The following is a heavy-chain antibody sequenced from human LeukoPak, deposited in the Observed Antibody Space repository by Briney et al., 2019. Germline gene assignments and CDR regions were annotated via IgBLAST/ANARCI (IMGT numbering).Heavy chain of an antibody. CDR2: IKQDGSEK. CDR1: GFTFSSYW. Sequence: PGGSLRLSCAASGFTFSSYWMSWVRQAPGKGLEWVANIKQDGSEKYYVDSVKGRFTISRDNAKNSLYLQMNSLRAEDTAVYYCARDLGRVVITEYYGMDVWGQGTTVTVSS. J-gene: IGHJ6*02. CDR3: ARDLGRVVITEYYGMDV. D-gene: IGHD3-22*01. V-gene: IGHV3-7*04.